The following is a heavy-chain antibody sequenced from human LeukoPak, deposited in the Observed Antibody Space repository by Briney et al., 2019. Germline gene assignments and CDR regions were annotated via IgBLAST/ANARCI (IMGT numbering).Heavy chain of an antibody. CDR3: ARADIQYSSSWYGFTFDY. J-gene: IGHJ4*02. CDR1: GFTFSSYA. V-gene: IGHV3-23*01. D-gene: IGHD6-13*01. Sequence: GGSLRLSCAASGFTFSSYAMSWVRQAPGKGLEWVSPISGSGGSTYYADSVKGRFTISRDNSKNTLYLQMNSLRAEDTAVYYCARADIQYSSSWYGFTFDYWGQGTLVTVSS. CDR2: ISGSGGST.